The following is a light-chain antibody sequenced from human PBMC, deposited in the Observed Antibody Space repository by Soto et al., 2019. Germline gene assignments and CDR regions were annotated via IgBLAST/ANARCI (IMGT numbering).Light chain of an antibody. J-gene: IGKJ1*01. CDR3: QQYGSSPWT. CDR2: GAS. Sequence: IVLTQSPGTLSLSPGERATLSCRASQSVSSSYLAWYQQKPGQAPRHLIYGASSRATGIPDRFSGSGSGTDFTLTISRLEPEDFAVYYCQQYGSSPWTFGQWTKVEIK. CDR1: QSVSSSY. V-gene: IGKV3-20*01.